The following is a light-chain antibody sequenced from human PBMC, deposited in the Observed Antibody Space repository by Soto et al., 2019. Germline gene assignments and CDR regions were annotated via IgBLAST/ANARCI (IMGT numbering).Light chain of an antibody. V-gene: IGKV3-15*01. CDR2: AAS. J-gene: IGKJ1*01. CDR1: QTVNNN. CDR3: HQYNSWPWT. Sequence: EIVLTQSPDTLSLSPGERATLSCRASQTVNNNYVAWYQQKPGQAPRLLIYAASTRATGIPVRFSGSGSETEFTLTIRSLQSEDFALYYCHQYNSWPWTFGQGTKVDIK.